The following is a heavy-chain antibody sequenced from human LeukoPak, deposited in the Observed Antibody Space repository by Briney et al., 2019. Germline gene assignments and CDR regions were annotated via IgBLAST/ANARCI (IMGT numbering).Heavy chain of an antibody. Sequence: SETLSLTCTVSGGSVSSGSYYWSWIRQSPGKGLEWIGYIYYSGSTNYNPSLKSRVTISVDTSKNQFSLKLSSVTAADTAVYYCARVRSIAALSDYWGQGTLVTVSS. CDR3: ARVRSIAALSDY. D-gene: IGHD6-6*01. CDR2: IYYSGST. J-gene: IGHJ4*02. CDR1: GGSVSSGSYY. V-gene: IGHV4-61*01.